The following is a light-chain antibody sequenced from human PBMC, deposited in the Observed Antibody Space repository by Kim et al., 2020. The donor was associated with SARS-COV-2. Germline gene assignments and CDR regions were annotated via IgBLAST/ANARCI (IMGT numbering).Light chain of an antibody. CDR1: NIGSKS. V-gene: IGLV3-21*04. Sequence: SYELTQPPSVSLAPGETARITCGGDNIGSKSVHWYQRKPGQAPILVIYYDDGRPSRILVRFSGSNSGNTATLTISRVEAGDEADYFCQVWSGLSDHPVFG. J-gene: IGLJ3*02. CDR2: YDD. CDR3: QVWSGLSDHPV.